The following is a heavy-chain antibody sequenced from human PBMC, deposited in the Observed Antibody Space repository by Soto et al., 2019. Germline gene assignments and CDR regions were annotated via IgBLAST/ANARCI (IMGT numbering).Heavy chain of an antibody. CDR1: GFTFSSYS. Sequence: GGSLRLSCAASGFTFSSYSMNWVRQAPGKGLEWVSYISSSSSTIYYADSVKGRFTISRDNAKNSLYLQMNSLRDEDTAVYYCARVRAPGDNWKGLYYYGMDVWAQGTTVTVSS. V-gene: IGHV3-48*02. CDR2: ISSSSSTI. J-gene: IGHJ6*02. D-gene: IGHD1-20*01. CDR3: ARVRAPGDNWKGLYYYGMDV.